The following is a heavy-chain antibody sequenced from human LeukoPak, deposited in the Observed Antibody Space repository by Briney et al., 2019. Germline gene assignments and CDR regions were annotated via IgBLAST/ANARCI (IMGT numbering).Heavy chain of an antibody. CDR2: INPTGGST. V-gene: IGHV1-46*01. CDR1: GYTFTSYY. Sequence: ASVKVSCKASGYTFTSYYMHWVRQAPGQGLEWMGLINPTGGSTGYAQKFQGRVTMTRDMSTSTDYMELSSLRSEDTAVYYCARETDYSLFDYWGQGTLVTVSS. CDR3: ARETDYSLFDY. J-gene: IGHJ4*02. D-gene: IGHD3-10*01.